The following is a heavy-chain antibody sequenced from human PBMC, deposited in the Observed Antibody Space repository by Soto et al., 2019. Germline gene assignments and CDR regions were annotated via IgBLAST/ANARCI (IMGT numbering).Heavy chain of an antibody. Sequence: GGSLRLSCAASGFTFSNAWMSWVRQAPGKGLEWVGRIKSKTDGGTTDYAAPVKGRFTISRDDSKNTLYLQMNSLKTEDTAVYYCTTAYYYDSSGYYYYYYGIDVWGQGTTVTVSS. J-gene: IGHJ6*02. CDR3: TTAYYYDSSGYYYYYYGIDV. CDR2: IKSKTDGGTT. D-gene: IGHD3-22*01. V-gene: IGHV3-15*01. CDR1: GFTFSNAW.